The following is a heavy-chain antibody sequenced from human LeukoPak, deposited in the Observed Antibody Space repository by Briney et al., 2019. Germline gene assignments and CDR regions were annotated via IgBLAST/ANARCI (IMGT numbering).Heavy chain of an antibody. CDR1: GFTFSSYS. J-gene: IGHJ3*02. CDR2: ISSSSSYI. Sequence: PGGSLRLSCAASGFTFSSYSMNWVRQAPGKGLEWVSSISSSSSYIYYADSVKGRFTISRDNAKNSLYLQMNSLRSDDTAVYYCARVRYSGSYYGHDAFDIWGQGTMVTVSS. D-gene: IGHD1-26*01. V-gene: IGHV3-21*04. CDR3: ARVRYSGSYYGHDAFDI.